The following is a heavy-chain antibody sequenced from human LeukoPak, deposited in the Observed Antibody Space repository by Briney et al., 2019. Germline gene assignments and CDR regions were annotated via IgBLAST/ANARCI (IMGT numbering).Heavy chain of an antibody. V-gene: IGHV4-59*01. CDR3: ARSHSRSSVFDY. CDR1: SGSISTYY. Sequence: SETLSLTCTVSSGSISTYYWSWIRQPPGKGLEWIGYIYYSGSTNYNPSLKSRDTISIDTFKNQFSLKLSSVTAADTAVYYCARSHSRSSVFDYWGQGTLVTVSS. CDR2: IYYSGST. J-gene: IGHJ4*02. D-gene: IGHD6-6*01.